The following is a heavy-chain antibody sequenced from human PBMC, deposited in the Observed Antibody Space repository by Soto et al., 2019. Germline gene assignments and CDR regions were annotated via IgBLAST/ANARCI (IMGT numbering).Heavy chain of an antibody. CDR3: ARALVTDYNSRDYHYYFAMDV. CDR2: VYHTGTT. J-gene: IGHJ6*02. V-gene: IGHV4-31*02. Sequence: SETLSLTCVVSGGPVSGDDLYWSWIRHLPGKGLEWIANVYHTGTTYYNPSLKSRVSMSVDTSQNQFSLILASVTAADTAVYYCARALVTDYNSRDYHYYFAMDVGGQGTSVT. CDR1: GGPVSGDDLY. D-gene: IGHD3-22*01.